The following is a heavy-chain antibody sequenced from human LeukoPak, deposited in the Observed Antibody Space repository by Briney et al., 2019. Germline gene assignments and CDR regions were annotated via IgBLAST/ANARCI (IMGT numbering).Heavy chain of an antibody. J-gene: IGHJ6*03. Sequence: PGGSLRLSCAASGFTFSSYSMNWVRQAPGKGLEWVSSISSSSSYIYYADSVKGRFTISRDDAKNSLYLQMNSLRAEDTAVYYCARQAEMVTIFYYYYYYMDVWGKGTTVTVSS. D-gene: IGHD5-24*01. CDR3: ARQAEMVTIFYYYYYYMDV. CDR1: GFTFSSYS. CDR2: ISSSSSYI. V-gene: IGHV3-21*01.